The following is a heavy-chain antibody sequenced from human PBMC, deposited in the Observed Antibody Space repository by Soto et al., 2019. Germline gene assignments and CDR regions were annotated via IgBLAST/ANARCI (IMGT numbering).Heavy chain of an antibody. Sequence: GGFLRLSCAASGFTLSSYAMSWVRQGPGKGLEWVSGISSSGSGTYYADSVKGRFTVSRDNPKNTMYLQMNSLRAEDSAVYYCAKDLRRGVGDNPAEYFQLWGQGTLVTVSS. V-gene: IGHV3-23*01. J-gene: IGHJ1*01. D-gene: IGHD1-26*01. CDR1: GFTLSSYA. CDR2: ISSSGSGT. CDR3: AKDLRRGVGDNPAEYFQL.